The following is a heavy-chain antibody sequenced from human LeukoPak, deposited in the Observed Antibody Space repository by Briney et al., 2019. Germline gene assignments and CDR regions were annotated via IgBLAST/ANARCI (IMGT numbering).Heavy chain of an antibody. CDR3: ARAGPSYYDILTGYPKLYFDL. CDR2: IYYSGST. J-gene: IGHJ2*01. Sequence: SQTLSLTCTVSGGSISRGGYYWSWIRQHPGKGLEWIGYIYYSGSTYYNPSLKSRVTISVDTSKNQFSLKLSSVTAADTAVYYCARAGPSYYDILTGYPKLYFDLWGRGTLVTVSS. V-gene: IGHV4-31*03. CDR1: GGSISRGGYY. D-gene: IGHD3-9*01.